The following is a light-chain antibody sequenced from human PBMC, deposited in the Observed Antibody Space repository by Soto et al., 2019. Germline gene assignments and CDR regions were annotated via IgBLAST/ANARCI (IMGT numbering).Light chain of an antibody. J-gene: IGKJ5*01. Sequence: EIVMTQSPATLSVSPGERASLSCRASQSVGNTLAWYQQKPGQAPRLLIYGASSRATDIPARFSGSGSETEFTLTISSLQSDDSAVYYCQQYNKWPITFGQGTRLE. CDR1: QSVGNT. V-gene: IGKV3-15*01. CDR2: GAS. CDR3: QQYNKWPIT.